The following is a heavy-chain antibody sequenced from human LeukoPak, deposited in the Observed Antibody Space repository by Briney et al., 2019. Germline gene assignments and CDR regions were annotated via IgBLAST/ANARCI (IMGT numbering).Heavy chain of an antibody. D-gene: IGHD2-2*01. CDR3: ARDLCSTSTCYPYYMDV. V-gene: IGHV3-11*04. CDR2: ISTSGSAI. CDR1: GFTFSNHW. J-gene: IGHJ6*03. Sequence: GGSLRLSCAASGFTFSNHWMSWVRQAPGKGLEWVSYISTSGSAIYYADSVKGRFTISRDNAKNSLFLQMNSLRAEDTAVYYCARDLCSTSTCYPYYMDVWGKGTTVTVSS.